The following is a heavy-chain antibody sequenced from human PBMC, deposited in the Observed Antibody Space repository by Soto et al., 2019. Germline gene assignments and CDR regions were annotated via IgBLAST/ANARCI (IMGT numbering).Heavy chain of an antibody. CDR2: ISDTGGST. CDR3: AKGGTGSSVGRYMDV. Sequence: GGSLRLSCAASGFTCSSYAMSWVRQAPGKGLEWVSAISDTGGSTYHADSVKGRFTISRDNSKNTLYLLMNSPRAEDTAIYCCAKGGTGSSVGRYMDVWGNGATVTVSS. D-gene: IGHD1-1*01. J-gene: IGHJ6*03. V-gene: IGHV3-23*01. CDR1: GFTCSSYA.